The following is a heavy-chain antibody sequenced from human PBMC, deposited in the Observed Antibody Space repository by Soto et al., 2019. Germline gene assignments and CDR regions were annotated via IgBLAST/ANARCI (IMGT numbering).Heavy chain of an antibody. V-gene: IGHV1-8*01. Sequence: QVQLVQSGAEVKKPGASVKVSCKASGYTFTSYDITWVRQATGQGLEWMGWMHPNSGNKGYAQKIQGRVTMTRNTSIRTAYMELSSLRSEDTAVYYCAREKNAHGFDSWGQGTLVTVSS. CDR3: AREKNAHGFDS. CDR1: GYTFTSYD. J-gene: IGHJ4*02. CDR2: MHPNSGNK.